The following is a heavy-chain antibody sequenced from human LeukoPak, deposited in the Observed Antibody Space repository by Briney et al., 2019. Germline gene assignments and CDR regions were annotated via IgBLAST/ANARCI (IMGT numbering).Heavy chain of an antibody. D-gene: IGHD6-13*01. J-gene: IGHJ4*02. CDR3: ASPKHQQLVRPFDY. CDR1: GFTFSSYG. V-gene: IGHV3-30*03. Sequence: PGRSLRLSCAASGFTFSSYGMHWVRQAPGKGLEWVAVISYDGSNKYYADSVKGRFTISRDNSKNTLYLQMNSLRAEDTAVYYCASPKHQQLVRPFDYWGQGTLVTVSS. CDR2: ISYDGSNK.